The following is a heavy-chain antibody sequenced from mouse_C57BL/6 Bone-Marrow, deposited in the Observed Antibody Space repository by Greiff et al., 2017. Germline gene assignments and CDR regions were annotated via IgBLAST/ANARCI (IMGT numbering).Heavy chain of an antibody. D-gene: IGHD4-1*01. CDR2: TWWDDDK. V-gene: IGHV8-8*01. Sequence: QVQLQQSGPGILQPSQTLSLTCSFSGFSLSTFGMGVGWIRQPSGKGLEWLAHTWWDDDKYYNPALKSRLTISKDTSKNQVFHTSANVDTADTATYYCARTLTGSFLYYAMDYWGQGTSVTVSS. CDR1: GFSLSTFGMG. J-gene: IGHJ4*01. CDR3: ARTLTGSFLYYAMDY.